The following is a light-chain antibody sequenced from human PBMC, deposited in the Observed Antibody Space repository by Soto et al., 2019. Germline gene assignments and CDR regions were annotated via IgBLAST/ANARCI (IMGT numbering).Light chain of an antibody. CDR3: CSSAGSHYV. CDR2: DVS. J-gene: IGLJ1*01. V-gene: IGLV2-11*01. CDR1: SSDVGGYNY. Sequence: QSALTQPRSVSGSPGQSVTISCTGTSSDVGGYNYVSWYQQHPGKAPKLMIYDVSKRPSGVPDRFSGSKSGNTASLTISGLQAEDEADYYCCSSAGSHYVFGTGTQVTVL.